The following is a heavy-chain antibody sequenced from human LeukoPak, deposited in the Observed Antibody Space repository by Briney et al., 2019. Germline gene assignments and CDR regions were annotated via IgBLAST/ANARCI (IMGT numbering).Heavy chain of an antibody. Sequence: QSGGSLRLSCAASGFTLRNYAMSWVRQAPGKGLEWVSSIGSLSFGSYYADSVKGRFTISRDNSKNTLYLQMHSLRAEDTAVYYCAKKGLVGTTDLRAFDYWGQGTLVTVSS. D-gene: IGHD1-26*01. J-gene: IGHJ4*02. CDR1: GFTLRNYA. V-gene: IGHV3-23*01. CDR3: AKKGLVGTTDLRAFDY. CDR2: IGSLSFGS.